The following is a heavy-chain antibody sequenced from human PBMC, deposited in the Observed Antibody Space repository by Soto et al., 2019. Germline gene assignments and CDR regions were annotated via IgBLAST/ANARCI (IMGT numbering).Heavy chain of an antibody. Sequence: SVKVSCKASGGTFSSYAISWVRQAPGQGLEWMGGIIPIFGTANYAQKFQGRVTITADESTSTAYMELSSLRSEDTAVYYCARERSSSSWYSDYYYYYGMDVWGQGTTVTVSS. CDR1: GGTFSSYA. V-gene: IGHV1-69*13. CDR2: IIPIFGTA. J-gene: IGHJ6*02. D-gene: IGHD6-13*01. CDR3: ARERSSSSWYSDYYYYYGMDV.